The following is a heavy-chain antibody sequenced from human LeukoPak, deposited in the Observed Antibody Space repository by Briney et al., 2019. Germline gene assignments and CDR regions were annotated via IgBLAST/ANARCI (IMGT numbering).Heavy chain of an antibody. CDR3: ARDSSSWYVLEY. Sequence: KSSETLSLTCTVSGGSISSGGYYCSWIRQHPGKGLEWIGYIYYSGSTYYNPSLKSRVSISVDTSKNQFSLKLSSVTAADTAVYYCARDSSSWYVLEYWGQGTLVTVSS. CDR2: IYYSGST. D-gene: IGHD6-13*01. CDR1: GGSISSGGYY. J-gene: IGHJ4*02. V-gene: IGHV4-31*03.